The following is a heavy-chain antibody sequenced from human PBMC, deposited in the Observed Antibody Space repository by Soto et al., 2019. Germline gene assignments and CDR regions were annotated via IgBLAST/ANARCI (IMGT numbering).Heavy chain of an antibody. CDR1: GFTFNTAW. CDR2: IKSEASGRKI. Sequence: EVQLVESGGGLVKPGQSLKLSCVASGFTFNTAWMSWVRRAPGKGLEWVGRIKSEASGRKIDYGVPAQGRFTISRDDATSTVYLEMNSLKIEDTAIYYCTTGPSWFYSGWTLDVWGQGTTVTVSS. J-gene: IGHJ6*02. D-gene: IGHD3-10*01. V-gene: IGHV3-15*01. CDR3: TTGPSWFYSGWTLDV.